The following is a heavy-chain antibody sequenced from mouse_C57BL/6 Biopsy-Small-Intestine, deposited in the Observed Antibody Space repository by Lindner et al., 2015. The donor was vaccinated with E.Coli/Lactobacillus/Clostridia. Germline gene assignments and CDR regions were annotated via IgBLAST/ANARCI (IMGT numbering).Heavy chain of an antibody. CDR3: ASARGDGSFAY. Sequence: VQLQESGPGLVAPSQSLSITCTVSGFSLTSFGVDWVRQSPGKGLEWLGVIWGVGSTNYNSALKSRLRISKDNSKSQVFLKMNSLQTDDTAMYYCASARGDGSFAYWGQGTLVTVST. D-gene: IGHD2-3*01. J-gene: IGHJ3*01. V-gene: IGHV2-6*01. CDR2: IWGVGST. CDR1: GFSLTSFG.